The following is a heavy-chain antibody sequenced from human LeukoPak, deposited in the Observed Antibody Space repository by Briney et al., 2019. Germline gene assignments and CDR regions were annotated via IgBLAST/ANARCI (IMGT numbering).Heavy chain of an antibody. D-gene: IGHD2-2*02. CDR3: TRAASYCSSTSCYRGYHYYGMDV. Sequence: GGSLRLSCTASGFTFGDYAMSWVRQAPGKGLEWVGFIRSKAYGGTTEYAASVKGRFTISRDDSKSIAYLQMNSLKTEDTAVYYCTRAASYCSSTSCYRGYHYYGMDVWGQGTTVTVSS. CDR1: GFTFGDYA. J-gene: IGHJ6*02. V-gene: IGHV3-49*04. CDR2: IRSKAYGGTT.